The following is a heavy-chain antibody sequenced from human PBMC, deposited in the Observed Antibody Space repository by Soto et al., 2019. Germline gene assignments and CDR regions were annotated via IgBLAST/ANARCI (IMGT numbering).Heavy chain of an antibody. J-gene: IGHJ6*02. V-gene: IGHV1-2*02. CDR3: ARAGRGGSYYYYYGMDV. CDR1: GYTFTGYY. CDR2: INPNSGGT. Sequence: GASVKVPCKASGYTFTGYYMRWVRQAPGQGLEWMGWINPNSGGTNYAQKFQGRVTMTRDTSISTAYMELSRLRSDDTAVYYCARAGRGGSYYYYYGMDVWGQGTTVTVSS. D-gene: IGHD3-16*01.